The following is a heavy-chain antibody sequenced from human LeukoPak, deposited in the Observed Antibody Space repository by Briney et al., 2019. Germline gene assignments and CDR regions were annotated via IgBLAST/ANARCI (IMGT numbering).Heavy chain of an antibody. CDR1: GYTFTSYD. D-gene: IGHD3-10*01. J-gene: IGHJ4*02. Sequence: ASVKVSCKASGYTFTSYDINWVRQATGQGLEWMGWMNPNSGNTGYAQKFQGRVTITRNTSISTAYMELSSLRSEDTAVYYCARAGQLWFGEFPGPSDYWGQGTLVTVSS. V-gene: IGHV1-8*03. CDR2: MNPNSGNT. CDR3: ARAGQLWFGEFPGPSDY.